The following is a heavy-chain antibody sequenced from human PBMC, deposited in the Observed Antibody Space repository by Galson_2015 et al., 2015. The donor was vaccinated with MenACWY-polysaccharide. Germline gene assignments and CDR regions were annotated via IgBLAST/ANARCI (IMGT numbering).Heavy chain of an antibody. CDR1: GFTFSSYW. CDR2: IDSDGSST. V-gene: IGHV3-74*01. J-gene: IGHJ6*02. Sequence: SLRLSCAASGFTFSSYWMHWVRHASGKGLMWVSRIDSDGSSTRYADSVKGRFTISRDNAKNTLYLQMNSLRAEEMAVYYCARGNYYGMDVWGQGTTVTVSS. CDR3: ARGNYYGMDV.